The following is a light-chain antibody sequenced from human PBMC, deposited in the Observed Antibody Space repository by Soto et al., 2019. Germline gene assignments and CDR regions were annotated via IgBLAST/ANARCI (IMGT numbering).Light chain of an antibody. CDR1: QSISNY. Sequence: DIQMTQSPSSLSASVGDRVTITCRASQSISNYLNWYQQKPGKAPKLLIHTTSSLQSGVPSRFSASGTGPDFTLTISSLQPEDFATYYCQQSYSTPQTFGGGTKVEI. CDR2: TTS. J-gene: IGKJ4*01. V-gene: IGKV1-39*01. CDR3: QQSYSTPQT.